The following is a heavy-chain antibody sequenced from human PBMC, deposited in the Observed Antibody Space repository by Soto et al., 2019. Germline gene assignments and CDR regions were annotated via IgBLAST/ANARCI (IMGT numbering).Heavy chain of an antibody. J-gene: IGHJ4*02. CDR3: ARGGVLLAPLDY. CDR1: GGAIISYY. CDR2: IYYSGST. Sequence: SAETLSLTCTVSGGAIISYYWIWSGQPPGKGREWIGYIYYSGSTNYNPSLKSRVTISVDTSKNQFSLKLSSVTAADMAVYYCARGGVLLAPLDYWGQGTLVTVSS. V-gene: IGHV4-59*01. D-gene: IGHD3-10*01.